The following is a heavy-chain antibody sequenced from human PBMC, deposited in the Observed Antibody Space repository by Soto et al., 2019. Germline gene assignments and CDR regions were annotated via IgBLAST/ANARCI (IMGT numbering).Heavy chain of an antibody. CDR3: AKETITMVRTPPGY. J-gene: IGHJ4*02. CDR1: GFAFSSYG. V-gene: IGHV3-30*18. D-gene: IGHD3-10*01. CDR2: ISYDGSNK. Sequence: PGGALRVTCSASGFAFSSYGMHGVRQAPGKGLEWVAVISYDGSNKYYADSEKGRFTISRDNSKNTLYLQMNSLRAEDTAVYYCAKETITMVRTPPGYWGQGTLVIVSS.